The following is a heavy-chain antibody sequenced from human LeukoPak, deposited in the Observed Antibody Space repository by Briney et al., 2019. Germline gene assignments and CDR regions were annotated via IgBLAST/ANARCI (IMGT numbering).Heavy chain of an antibody. J-gene: IGHJ4*02. CDR2: ISGSGGST. Sequence: GGSLRLSCAASGFSLSSYAMSWVRQAPGKGLEWVSGISGSGGSTYYADSVKGRFTISRDNSKNTLYLQMNSLRAEDTAVYYCAKDGAPAAGEDYFDYWGQGTLVTVSS. CDR1: GFSLSSYA. D-gene: IGHD6-13*01. CDR3: AKDGAPAAGEDYFDY. V-gene: IGHV3-23*01.